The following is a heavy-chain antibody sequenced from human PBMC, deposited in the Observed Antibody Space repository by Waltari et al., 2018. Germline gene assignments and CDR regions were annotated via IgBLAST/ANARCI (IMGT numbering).Heavy chain of an antibody. J-gene: IGHJ6*03. CDR2: IYYSGST. V-gene: IGHV4-39*07. Sequence: QLQLQESGPGLVKPSETLSLTCTVSGGSISSSSYYWGWIRQPPGKGLEWIGSIYYSGSTYDNPSLKSRVTISVDTSKNQFSLKLSSVTAADTAVYYCASEKRSVYYMDVWGKGTTVTVSS. CDR3: ASEKRSVYYMDV. CDR1: GGSISSSSYY.